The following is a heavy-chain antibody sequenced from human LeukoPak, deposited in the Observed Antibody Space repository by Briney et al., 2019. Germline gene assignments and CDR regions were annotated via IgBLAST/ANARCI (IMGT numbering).Heavy chain of an antibody. J-gene: IGHJ4*02. CDR3: ARDAFGRSGFDY. CDR2: IYYSGST. CDR1: GDSISRYY. V-gene: IGHV4-59*01. Sequence: SETLSVTCTVSGDSISRYYWSWIRQPPGKGLEWIGCIYYSGSTKYNPSLKSRVTISRDTSKNQFSLKLSSVTAADTAVYYCARDAFGRSGFDYWGQGTLVTVSS. D-gene: IGHD3-3*02.